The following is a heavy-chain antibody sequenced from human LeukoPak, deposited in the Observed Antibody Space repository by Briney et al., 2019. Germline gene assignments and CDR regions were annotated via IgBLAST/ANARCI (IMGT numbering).Heavy chain of an antibody. CDR1: GGSISNYY. D-gene: IGHD6-6*01. CDR2: IYYSGST. V-gene: IGHV4-59*01. CDR3: AGGIAARTYSYYYMDV. Sequence: KSSETLSPTCTVSGGSISNYYWSWIRQPPGKGLEWIGYIYYSGSTNYNPSLKSRVTISVDTSKNQFSLKLRSVTAADTAVYYCAGGIAARTYSYYYMDVWGKGTTVTVSS. J-gene: IGHJ6*03.